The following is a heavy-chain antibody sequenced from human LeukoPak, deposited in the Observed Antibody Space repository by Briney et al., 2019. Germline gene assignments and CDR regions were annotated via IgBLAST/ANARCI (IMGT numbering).Heavy chain of an antibody. CDR2: INHSGSA. D-gene: IGHD6-6*01. CDR1: GGSFSGYY. Sequence: SETLSLTCAVYGGSFSGYYWSWIRQPPGKGLEWIGEINHSGSANYNPSLKSRVTISVDTSKNQFSLKLSSVTAADTAVYYCARGWGAARHLYFDYWGQGTLVTVSS. CDR3: ARGWGAARHLYFDY. V-gene: IGHV4-34*01. J-gene: IGHJ4*02.